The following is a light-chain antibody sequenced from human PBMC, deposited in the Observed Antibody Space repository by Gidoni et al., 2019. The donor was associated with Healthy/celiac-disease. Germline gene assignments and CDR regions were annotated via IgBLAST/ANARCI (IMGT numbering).Light chain of an antibody. CDR3: QSDDSSLSAL. V-gene: IGLV1-40*01. CDR2: GNS. CDR1: SSNIGAGYD. Sequence: QSVLTQPPSVSVAPGQRVTISCTGSSSNIGAGYDVHWYQQLPGTAPKLLIYGNSNRTSGVPDRFSGYKSGTSASLAITGLQAEDEADYYCQSDDSSLSALFGGGTKLTVL. J-gene: IGLJ2*01.